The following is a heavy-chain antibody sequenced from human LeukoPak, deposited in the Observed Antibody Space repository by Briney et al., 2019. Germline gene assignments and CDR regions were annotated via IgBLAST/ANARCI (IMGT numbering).Heavy chain of an antibody. CDR2: ISPSGTYI. J-gene: IGHJ6*02. CDR1: GFTFSDFT. CDR3: ARDREGSGRFGTDV. Sequence: GGSLRLSCAASGFTFSDFTMNWVRQAPGKGLEWVSSISPSGTYISYMDSLKDRFTISRDNAKSSLYLQMNNLRVEDTGLYYCARDREGSGRFGTDVWGQGTTVTVSS. D-gene: IGHD3-16*01. V-gene: IGHV3-21*06.